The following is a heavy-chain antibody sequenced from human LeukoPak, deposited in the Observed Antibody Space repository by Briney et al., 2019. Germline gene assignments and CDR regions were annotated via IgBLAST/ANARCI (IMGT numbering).Heavy chain of an antibody. CDR3: AELGITMIGGV. CDR2: ISSSSSTI. Sequence: GGSLRLSCAASGFTFSSYSMNWVRQAPGKGLEWVSDISSSSSTIYYADSVKGRFTISRDNAKNSLYLEMNSLRAEDTAVYYCAELGITMIGGVWGKGTTVTISS. J-gene: IGHJ6*04. V-gene: IGHV3-48*01. CDR1: GFTFSSYS. D-gene: IGHD3-10*02.